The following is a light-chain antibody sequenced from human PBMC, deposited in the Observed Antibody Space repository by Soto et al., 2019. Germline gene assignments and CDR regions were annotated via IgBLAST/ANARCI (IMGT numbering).Light chain of an antibody. V-gene: IGKV1-9*01. Sequence: DIQLTQSPSFLSASVGDRVTITCRASQGISSYLAWYQQKPGKAPKLLIYAASTLQSGVPSRFSGSGSGTEFILTISSLQPEDFANYYCQQLNSYPRTFGQGSKVEIK. CDR1: QGISSY. CDR3: QQLNSYPRT. CDR2: AAS. J-gene: IGKJ1*01.